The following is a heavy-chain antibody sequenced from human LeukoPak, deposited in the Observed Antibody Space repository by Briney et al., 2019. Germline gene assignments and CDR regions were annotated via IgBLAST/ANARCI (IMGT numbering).Heavy chain of an antibody. CDR2: INHSGST. CDR3: ARGLWRARWTMVQGVIELGPHYYMDV. J-gene: IGHJ6*03. Sequence: PSETLSLTCAVYGGSFSGYYWSWIRRPPGKGLEWIGEINHSGSTNYNPSLKSRVTISVDTSKNQFSLKLSSVTAADTAVYYCARGLWRARWTMVQGVIELGPHYYMDVWGKGTTVTVSS. CDR1: GGSFSGYY. V-gene: IGHV4-34*01. D-gene: IGHD3-10*01.